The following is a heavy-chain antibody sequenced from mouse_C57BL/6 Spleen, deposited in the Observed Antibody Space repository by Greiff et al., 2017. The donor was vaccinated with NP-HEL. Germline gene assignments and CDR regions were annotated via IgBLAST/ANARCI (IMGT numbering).Heavy chain of an antibody. D-gene: IGHD2-1*01. CDR2: ISNLAYSI. Sequence: EVQLVESGGGLVQPGGSLKLSCAASGFTFSDYGMAWVRQAPRKGPEWVAFISNLAYSIYYADTVTGRFTISRENAKNTLYLGMSSLRSEDTAMYCCARQYGNYEGGAMDYWGQGTSVTVSS. CDR1: GFTFSDYG. CDR3: ARQYGNYEGGAMDY. V-gene: IGHV5-15*01. J-gene: IGHJ4*01.